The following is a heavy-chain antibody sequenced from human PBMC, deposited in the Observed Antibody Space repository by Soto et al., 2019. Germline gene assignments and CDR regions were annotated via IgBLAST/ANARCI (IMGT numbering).Heavy chain of an antibody. J-gene: IGHJ4*02. Sequence: QVQLVQSGAEMKKPGSSVKVSCQSSGGTFNTYAMNWVRQAPGQGPEWMGDISPMFGAANYAPKFQGRVTITADKSTGTSYMQLSSLTSEDTALYVCAREVQVHTPAFVYWGQGTLVTVSS. CDR1: GGTFNTYA. D-gene: IGHD2-21*01. CDR3: AREVQVHTPAFVY. V-gene: IGHV1-69*06. CDR2: ISPMFGAA.